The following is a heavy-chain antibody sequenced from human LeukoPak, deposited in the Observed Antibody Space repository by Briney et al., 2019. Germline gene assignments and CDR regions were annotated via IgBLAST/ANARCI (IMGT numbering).Heavy chain of an antibody. CDR3: ARDSVDYFDY. D-gene: IGHD4-23*01. V-gene: IGHV3-7*01. CDR2: IKQDGSEK. Sequence: PGGSLRLSCAASGFTFSSYWMSWVRQPPGKWREWVANIKQDGSEKYYVDSVKGRFTISRDNAKNALYLQMNSLRAEETAVYYCARDSVDYFDYWGQGTLVTVSS. J-gene: IGHJ4*02. CDR1: GFTFSSYW.